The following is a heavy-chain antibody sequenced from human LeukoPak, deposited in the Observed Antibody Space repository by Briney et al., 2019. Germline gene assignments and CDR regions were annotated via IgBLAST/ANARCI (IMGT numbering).Heavy chain of an antibody. D-gene: IGHD3-10*01. V-gene: IGHV3-7*01. CDR3: ARHMGGIARRPMVRGVRRKEDAFDI. Sequence: GGSLRLSCVASGFTFSRYWMSWVRQAPGKGLEWVANIKEDGSEKYYVESVKGRFTISRDNAKNSLYLQMNSLRAEDTAVYYCARHMGGIARRPMVRGVRRKEDAFDIWGQGTMVTVSS. CDR2: IKEDGSEK. CDR1: GFTFSRYW. J-gene: IGHJ3*02.